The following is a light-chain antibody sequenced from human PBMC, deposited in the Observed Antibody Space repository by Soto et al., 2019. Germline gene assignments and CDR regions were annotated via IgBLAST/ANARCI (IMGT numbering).Light chain of an antibody. Sequence: EIVLTQSPATLSLSPGERATLSCRASQSVSSYLAWYQQKPGQAPRLLIYDASNRATGIPARFSGSGSGTDFTLTISSLAPEDFAVYYCQQYNNWPRTFGQGTKVDIK. CDR2: DAS. J-gene: IGKJ1*01. V-gene: IGKV3-11*01. CDR3: QQYNNWPRT. CDR1: QSVSSY.